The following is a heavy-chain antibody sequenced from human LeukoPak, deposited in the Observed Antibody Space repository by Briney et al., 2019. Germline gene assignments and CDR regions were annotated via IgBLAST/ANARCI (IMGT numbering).Heavy chain of an antibody. CDR2: IYHSGST. Sequence: PSETLSLTCTVSGGSISSYYWSWIRQPPGKGLEWIGYIYHSGSTYYNPSLKSRVTISVDRSKNQFSLKLSSVTAADTAVYYCARGYSGYDYAFDIWGQGTMVTVSS. J-gene: IGHJ3*02. V-gene: IGHV4-59*04. CDR3: ARGYSGYDYAFDI. D-gene: IGHD5-12*01. CDR1: GGSISSYY.